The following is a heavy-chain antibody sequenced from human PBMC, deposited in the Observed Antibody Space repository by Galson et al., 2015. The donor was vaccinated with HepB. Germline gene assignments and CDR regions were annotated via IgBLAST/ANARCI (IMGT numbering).Heavy chain of an antibody. V-gene: IGHV1-18*04. Sequence: SVKVSCKASGYTFTSYGISWVRQAPGQGLEWMGWISAYNGNTNYAQKLQGRVTMTTDTSTSTAYMELRSLRSDDTAVYYCARDKAASVLLNGYSYGEPFDYWGQGTLVTVSS. J-gene: IGHJ4*02. D-gene: IGHD5-18*01. CDR2: ISAYNGNT. CDR1: GYTFTSYG. CDR3: ARDKAASVLLNGYSYGEPFDY.